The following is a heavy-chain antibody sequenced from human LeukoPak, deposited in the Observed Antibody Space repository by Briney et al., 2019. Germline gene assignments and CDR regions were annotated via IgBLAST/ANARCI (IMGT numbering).Heavy chain of an antibody. CDR3: ARDRYSSSWDTYYYYYMDV. D-gene: IGHD6-13*01. CDR1: GFTFSSYS. Sequence: GGSLRLSCAASGFTFSSYSMNWVRQAPGKGLEWVSYISSSSSTIYYADSVKGRFTISRDNAKNSLYLQMNSLRAEDTAVYYCARDRYSSSWDTYYYYYMDVWGKGTTVTVSS. J-gene: IGHJ6*03. V-gene: IGHV3-48*04. CDR2: ISSSSSTI.